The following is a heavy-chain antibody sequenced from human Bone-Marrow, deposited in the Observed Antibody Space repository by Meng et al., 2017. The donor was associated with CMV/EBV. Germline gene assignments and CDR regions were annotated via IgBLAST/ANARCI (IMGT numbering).Heavy chain of an antibody. Sequence: LSCAAPGFTVSSYSMTWVRQAPGKGLEWVSVIDSGGRTYYADSVKGRFTISRDNSKNTVYLQMNSLRAEDTAVYYCARLFDGDYPNYWGQGTLVTVSS. CDR3: ARLFDGDYPNY. CDR2: IDSGGRT. D-gene: IGHD4-17*01. J-gene: IGHJ4*02. CDR1: GFTVSSYS. V-gene: IGHV3-66*01.